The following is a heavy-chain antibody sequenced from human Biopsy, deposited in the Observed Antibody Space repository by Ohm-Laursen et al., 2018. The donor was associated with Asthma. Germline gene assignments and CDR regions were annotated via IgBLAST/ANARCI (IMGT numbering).Heavy chain of an antibody. Sequence: SVTVSCKVSGYNFISFAIHWVRQAPGQRLEWMGLVNTGNGDTKYSQKFQGRVPITRDTSASTAYMELRSLRSEDTATYYCARTYYDFLTGQVKDVFGVWGQGTMVTVSS. CDR3: ARTYYDFLTGQVKDVFGV. J-gene: IGHJ3*01. CDR2: VNTGNGDT. V-gene: IGHV1-3*04. D-gene: IGHD3-9*01. CDR1: GYNFISFA.